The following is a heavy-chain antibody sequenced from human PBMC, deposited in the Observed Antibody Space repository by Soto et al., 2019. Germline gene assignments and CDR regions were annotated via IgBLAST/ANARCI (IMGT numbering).Heavy chain of an antibody. CDR2: FKSKADGGKI. V-gene: IGHV3-15*01. CDR3: VRNPHRMVLSGVSIGPFAS. Sequence: EVQLVESGGGSVKPGESLRLSCAASGITFGNAWMSWVRQAPGKGLEWVGRFKSKADGGKIDYAATVRGRFTISSDDSKDMLYLQMNNRKTADTAVYYCVRNPHRMVLSGVSIGPFASWGQGTLVTVSS. D-gene: IGHD3-3*01. CDR1: GITFGNAW. J-gene: IGHJ4*02.